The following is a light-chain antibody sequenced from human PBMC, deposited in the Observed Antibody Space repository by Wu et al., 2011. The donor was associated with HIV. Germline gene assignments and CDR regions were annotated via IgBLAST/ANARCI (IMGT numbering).Light chain of an antibody. CDR1: QSVTSNF. CDR2: AAS. J-gene: IGKJ2*01. Sequence: DILLTQSPGTLSLSPGDRATLSCRASQSVTSNFLAWYQQKPGQAPRLLIYAASNRATGIPDRISGSGSGTLFTLTISRLEPEDFAVYYCQRYGSSSYTFGQGPSWRS. V-gene: IGKV3-20*01. CDR3: QRYGSSSYT.